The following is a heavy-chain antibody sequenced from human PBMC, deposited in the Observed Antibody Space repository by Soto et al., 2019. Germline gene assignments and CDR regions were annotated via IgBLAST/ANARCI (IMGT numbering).Heavy chain of an antibody. CDR1: GGSITHGGFS. CDR2: IGHLENT. Sequence: QLRLQESGSGVVRTSETLSLTCTVSGGSITHGGFSWSWIRQSPGKGLEWIGYIGHLENTYFHPTFKSRLTMSIDRSTKQFSLNLSSVTAADRAVYYCARGGGNDPFDPWGQGVLVSVSS. D-gene: IGHD5-12*01. V-gene: IGHV4-30-2*06. CDR3: ARGGGNDPFDP. J-gene: IGHJ5*02.